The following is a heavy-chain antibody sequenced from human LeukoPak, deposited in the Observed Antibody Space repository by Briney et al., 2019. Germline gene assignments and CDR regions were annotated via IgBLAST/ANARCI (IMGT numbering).Heavy chain of an antibody. J-gene: IGHJ4*02. CDR1: GGSFSGYY. Sequence: SETLSLTCAVCGGSFSGYYWSWIRQPPGKGLEWIGEINHSGSTNYNPSLKSRATISVDTSKNQFSLKLSSVTAADTAVYYCARPKFHYYDSSGYYYDYWGQGTLVTVSS. CDR2: INHSGST. V-gene: IGHV4-34*01. CDR3: ARPKFHYYDSSGYYYDY. D-gene: IGHD3-22*01.